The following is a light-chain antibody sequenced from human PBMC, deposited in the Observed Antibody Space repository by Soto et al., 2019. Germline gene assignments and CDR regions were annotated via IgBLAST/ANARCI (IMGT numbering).Light chain of an antibody. CDR1: QTISSVY. Sequence: EILFTQSPATRSVSPGERVTLSCRASQTISSVYLAWSQQTPGQSPRLLLFGAATRAAAIPDRVLGSWSGTDFTRTSSRLEPEDFAVYYGQQYGSSPPPRTFGQGTKVEIK. CDR2: GAA. J-gene: IGKJ1*01. V-gene: IGKV3-20*01. CDR3: QQYGSSPPPRT.